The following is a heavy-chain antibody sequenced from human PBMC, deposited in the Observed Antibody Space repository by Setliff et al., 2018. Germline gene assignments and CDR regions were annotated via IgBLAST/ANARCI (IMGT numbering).Heavy chain of an antibody. J-gene: IGHJ4*02. CDR1: GFTFSRYW. V-gene: IGHV3-7*01. CDR3: VRLGCSTTSCYYFDY. CDR2: IKQDGSDT. D-gene: IGHD2-2*01. Sequence: QTGGSLSLSCAASGFTFSRYWMSWARQAPGKGLEWVANIKQDGSDTYYMDSVKGRFTISRDNANNSLYLQMNTLRVEDTAVYFCVRLGCSTTSCYYFDYWGQGAQVTVPS.